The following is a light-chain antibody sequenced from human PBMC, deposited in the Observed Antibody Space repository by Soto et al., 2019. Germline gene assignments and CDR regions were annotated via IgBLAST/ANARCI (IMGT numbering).Light chain of an antibody. CDR1: QSVSSY. V-gene: IGKV3-11*01. Sequence: EIVLTQSPATLSLSPGERASLSCRASQSVSSYLAWYQQKAGQAPRLLIDDVSNRATGIPARFSGSGSGTDFTLTISNLEPEDFAVYYCQQRSNWPPTFGQGTRLEIK. J-gene: IGKJ5*01. CDR3: QQRSNWPPT. CDR2: DVS.